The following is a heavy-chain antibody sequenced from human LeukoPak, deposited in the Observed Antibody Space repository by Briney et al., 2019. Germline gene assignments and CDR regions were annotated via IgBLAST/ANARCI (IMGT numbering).Heavy chain of an antibody. CDR1: GFAFDDYP. D-gene: IGHD3-22*01. V-gene: IGHV3-43*02. CDR3: AKAEDDSSGYYSIDY. Sequence: GGSLRLSCTASGFAFDDYPMHWVRQPPGKGLEWVSLISGDGGSTYYADSVQGRFTISRDNSKNSLYLQMNSLTTEDTALYYCAKAEDDSSGYYSIDYWGQGTLVTVSS. J-gene: IGHJ4*02. CDR2: ISGDGGST.